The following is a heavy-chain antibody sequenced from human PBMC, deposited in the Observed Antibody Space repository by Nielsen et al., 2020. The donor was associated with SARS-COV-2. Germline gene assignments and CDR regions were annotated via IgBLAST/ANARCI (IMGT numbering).Heavy chain of an antibody. D-gene: IGHD2-15*01. CDR1: GFNVRSNY. Sequence: GGSLRLSCAASGFNVRSNYMTWVRQAPGKGLEWVANIKQDGSEKYYVDSVKGRFTISRDNAKNSLYLQMNSLRAEDTAVYYCARGWSLDYWGQGTLVTVSS. CDR3: ARGWSLDY. CDR2: IKQDGSEK. V-gene: IGHV3-7*03. J-gene: IGHJ4*02.